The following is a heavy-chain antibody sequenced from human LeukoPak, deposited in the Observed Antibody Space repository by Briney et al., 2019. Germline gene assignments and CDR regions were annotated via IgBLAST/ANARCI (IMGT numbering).Heavy chain of an antibody. CDR1: GYSISSGNY. J-gene: IGHJ4*02. V-gene: IGHV4-38-2*02. CDR3: ARARGYYYGSGSYYGTSYYFDY. D-gene: IGHD3-10*01. Sequence: SETLSLTCSVSGYSISSGNYWGWIRLPPGKGLQWIGSIYHSGSTYYNPSLKSRVTISVDTSKNQFSLKLSSVTAADTAVYYCARARGYYYGSGSYYGTSYYFDYWGQGTLVTVSS. CDR2: IYHSGST.